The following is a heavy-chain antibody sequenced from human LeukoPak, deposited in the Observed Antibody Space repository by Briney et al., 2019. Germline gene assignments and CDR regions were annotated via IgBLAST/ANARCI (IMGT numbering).Heavy chain of an antibody. CDR1: GGSISSSSYY. V-gene: IGHV4-39*01. CDR3: ARHVHDYVWGSYRQNFDC. Sequence: SETLSLTCTVSGGSISSSSYYWGWIRQPPGKGLEWIGSIYYSGSTYYNPSLKSRVTISVDTSKNQFSLKLSSVTAADTAVYYCARHVHDYVWGSYRQNFDCWGQGTLVTVSS. J-gene: IGHJ4*02. D-gene: IGHD3-16*02. CDR2: IYYSGST.